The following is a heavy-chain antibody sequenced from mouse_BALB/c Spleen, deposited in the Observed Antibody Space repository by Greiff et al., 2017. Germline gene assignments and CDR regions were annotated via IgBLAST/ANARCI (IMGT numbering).Heavy chain of an antibody. D-gene: IGHD1-1*01. CDR1: GFTFSSYA. CDR3: ARALITTVVAKGWFAY. V-gene: IGHV5-9-4*01. CDR2: ISSGGSYT. J-gene: IGHJ3*01. Sequence: EVQRVESGGGLVKPGGSLKLSCAASGFTFSSYAMSWVRQSPEKRLEWVAEISSGGSYTYYPDTVTGRFTISRDNAKNTLYLEMSSLRSEDTAMYYCARALITTVVAKGWFAYWGQGTLVTVSA.